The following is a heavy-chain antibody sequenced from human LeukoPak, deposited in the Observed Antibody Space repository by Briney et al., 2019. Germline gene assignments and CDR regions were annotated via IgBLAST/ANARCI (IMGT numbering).Heavy chain of an antibody. V-gene: IGHV1-69*13. CDR2: IIPIFGTA. D-gene: IGHD3-22*01. J-gene: IGHJ4*02. CDR1: GGTFSSYA. Sequence: ASVKVSCKASGGTFSSYAISWVRQAPGQGLEWMGGIIPIFGTANYAQKFQGRATITADESTSTAYMELSSLRSEDTAVYYCARDRSDYYDSSGYYPLDYWGQGTLVTVSS. CDR3: ARDRSDYYDSSGYYPLDY.